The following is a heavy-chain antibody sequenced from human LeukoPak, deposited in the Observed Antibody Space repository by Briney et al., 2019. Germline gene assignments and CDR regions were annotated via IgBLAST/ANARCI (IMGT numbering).Heavy chain of an antibody. J-gene: IGHJ6*02. Sequence: QPGGSLRLSCAASGFTFSSFSVTWVRQAPGKGLEWVSYISSSSNIIYYADSVKGRFTISRDNAKNSLYLQMNSLRAEDTALYHCARNNGMDVWGQGTTVIVSS. CDR2: ISSSSNII. CDR3: ARNNGMDV. CDR1: GFTFSSFS. V-gene: IGHV3-48*01.